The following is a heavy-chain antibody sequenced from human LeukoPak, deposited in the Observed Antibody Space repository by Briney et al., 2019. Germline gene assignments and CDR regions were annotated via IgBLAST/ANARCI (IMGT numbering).Heavy chain of an antibody. CDR3: AKDSKIVGATSRSYHYMDV. CDR2: IRGSGDRT. J-gene: IGHJ6*03. Sequence: GGSLGLSCAASGFTFSSYAMSWVRQAPGKGLEWVSAIRGSGDRTHYADSVKGRFTISRDNSKNTLYLQMNRLRAEDTAVYYCAKDSKIVGATSRSYHYMDVWGKGTAVTVSS. D-gene: IGHD1-26*01. V-gene: IGHV3-23*01. CDR1: GFTFSSYA.